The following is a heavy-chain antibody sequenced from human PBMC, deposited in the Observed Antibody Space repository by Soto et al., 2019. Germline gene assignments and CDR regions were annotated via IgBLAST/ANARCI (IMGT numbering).Heavy chain of an antibody. D-gene: IGHD3-10*01. Sequence: TLSLTCTVSGGSISSGSHYWGWIRQPPGKRLEWIGEIHHSGSTYYNPSLRSRVTMSVDTSKNQFSLKLSSVTAADTAVYYCARDIPSGKYAPNSSEPWGQGPLVTVSS. V-gene: IGHV4-39*02. CDR3: ARDIPSGKYAPNSSEP. CDR2: IHHSGST. CDR1: GGSISSGSHY. J-gene: IGHJ5*02.